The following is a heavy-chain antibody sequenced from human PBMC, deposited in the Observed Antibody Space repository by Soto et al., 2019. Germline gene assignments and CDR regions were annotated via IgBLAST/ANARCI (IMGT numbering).Heavy chain of an antibody. Sequence: PGGSLRLSCAASGFTFSSYAMHWVRQAPGKGLEWVAVISYDGSNKYYADSVKGRFTISRDNSKNTLYLQMNSLRAEDTAVYYCASGGATNYYYGMDVWGQGTTVTVSS. D-gene: IGHD1-26*01. CDR2: ISYDGSNK. CDR3: ASGGATNYYYGMDV. J-gene: IGHJ6*02. V-gene: IGHV3-30-3*01. CDR1: GFTFSSYA.